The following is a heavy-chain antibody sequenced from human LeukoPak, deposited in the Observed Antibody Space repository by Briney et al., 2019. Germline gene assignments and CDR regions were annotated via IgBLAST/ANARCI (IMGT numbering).Heavy chain of an antibody. CDR3: ARAQYCTNGVCSLGRFDY. V-gene: IGHV1-18*01. Sequence: ASVKVSCKAPGYTFTSYGISWVRQAPGQGLEWMGWISAYNGNTNYAQKLQGRVTMTTDTSTSTAYMELRSLRSDDTAVYYCARAQYCTNGVCSLGRFDYWGQGTLVTVSS. D-gene: IGHD2-8*01. CDR1: GYTFTSYG. J-gene: IGHJ4*02. CDR2: ISAYNGNT.